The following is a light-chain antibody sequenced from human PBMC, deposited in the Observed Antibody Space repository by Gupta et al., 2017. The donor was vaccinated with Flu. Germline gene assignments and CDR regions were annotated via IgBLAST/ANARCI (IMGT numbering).Light chain of an antibody. Sequence: EIVMTQSPATLSVSPGETATLSCRASQSISSNLAWFQQKPGQAPRLLIFDASTRATGIPARFSGSGSGTEFTLTISSRKSEDFAVYYCQQYNNWPPWTFGQGTKVEMK. J-gene: IGKJ1*01. CDR3: QQYNNWPPWT. CDR2: DAS. CDR1: QSISSN. V-gene: IGKV3-15*01.